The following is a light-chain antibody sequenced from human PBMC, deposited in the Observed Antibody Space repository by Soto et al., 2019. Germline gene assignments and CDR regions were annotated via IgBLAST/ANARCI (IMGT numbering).Light chain of an antibody. V-gene: IGLV2-11*02. Sequence: QSALTQPRSVSGSPGQSVTISCTGTSSDIGEYNFVSWYHQHPGKVPKVMIYDVTERPSGVPDRFSGSKSGNTASLTISGLQAEDEAVYYCCSYAGAYTWVFGGGTKLTVL. CDR3: CSYAGAYTWV. CDR2: DVT. CDR1: SSDIGEYNF. J-gene: IGLJ3*02.